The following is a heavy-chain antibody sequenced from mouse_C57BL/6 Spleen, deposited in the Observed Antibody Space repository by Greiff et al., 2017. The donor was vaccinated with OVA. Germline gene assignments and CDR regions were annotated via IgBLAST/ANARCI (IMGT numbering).Heavy chain of an antibody. CDR1: GYTFTDYE. J-gene: IGHJ3*01. CDR3: TSLPTVVPFAY. V-gene: IGHV1-15*01. CDR2: IDPETGGT. D-gene: IGHD1-1*01. Sequence: VQLVESGAELVRPGASVTLSCKASGYTFTDYEMHWVKQTPVHGLEWIGAIDPETGGTAYNQKFKGKAILTADKSSSTAYMELRSLTSEDSAVYYCTSLPTVVPFAYWGQGTLVTVSA.